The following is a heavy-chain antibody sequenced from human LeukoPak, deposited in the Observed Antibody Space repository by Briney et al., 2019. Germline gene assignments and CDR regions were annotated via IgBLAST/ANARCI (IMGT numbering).Heavy chain of an antibody. D-gene: IGHD3-16*01. V-gene: IGHV3-21*01. CDR1: GFTFSSYS. J-gene: IGHJ4*02. Sequence: PGGSLRLSCAASGFTFSSYSMNWVRQAPGKGLEWVSSISSSSSYIYYADSVKGRFIISRDNAKNSLYLQMNSLRAEDTAVYYCAREEEAGGRNYFDYWGQGTLVTVSS. CDR2: ISSSSSYI. CDR3: AREEEAGGRNYFDY.